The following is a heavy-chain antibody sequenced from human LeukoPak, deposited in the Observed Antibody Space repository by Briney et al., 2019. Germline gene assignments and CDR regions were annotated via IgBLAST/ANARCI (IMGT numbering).Heavy chain of an antibody. CDR2: IIPIFGTA. CDR1: GGTFSSYA. CDR3: ARYCSSTSCYGSDY. D-gene: IGHD2-2*01. V-gene: IGHV1-69*13. J-gene: IGHJ4*02. Sequence: GASVKVSCKASGGTFSSYAISWVRQAPGQGLEWMGGIIPIFGTANYAQKFQGRVTITADESTSTAYMELSSLRSEDTAVYYCARYCSSTSCYGSDYWGQGTLVTVSS.